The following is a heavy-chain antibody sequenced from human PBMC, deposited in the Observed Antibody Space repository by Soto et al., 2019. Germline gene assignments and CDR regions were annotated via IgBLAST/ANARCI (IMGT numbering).Heavy chain of an antibody. J-gene: IGHJ6*02. D-gene: IGHD6-13*01. CDR3: ARDRLGLIGQQMARFYYYGMDV. CDR2: ISFDGTNK. Sequence: QVELVESGGGVVQPGTSLRLSCAASGFTFSNSAMHWVRQAPGKGLDWVAVISFDGTNKYYAGSVRGRFTVSRDNFKNTLYLEVNSLRVEDTAVYFCARDRLGLIGQQMARFYYYGMDVWGQGTTVTVSS. CDR1: GFTFSNSA. V-gene: IGHV3-30-3*01.